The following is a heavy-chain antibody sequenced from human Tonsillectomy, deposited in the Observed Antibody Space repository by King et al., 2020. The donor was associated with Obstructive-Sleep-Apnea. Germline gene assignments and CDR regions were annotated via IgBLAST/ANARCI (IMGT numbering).Heavy chain of an antibody. D-gene: IGHD3-10*01. CDR3: AHRDSTLWFGAEFDY. J-gene: IGHJ4*02. CDR2: PSGDDDQ. CDR1: GFSLITLGVG. V-gene: IGHV2-5*02. Sequence: TFPASGPTLLKPTPTLQLTFTCSGFSLITLGVGVVLIRHAQVQPHSVVPLPSGDDDQRYSPSLKSRLTITKDTSKNQVVLTMTNMDPVDTATYYCAHRDSTLWFGAEFDYWGQGTLVTVSS.